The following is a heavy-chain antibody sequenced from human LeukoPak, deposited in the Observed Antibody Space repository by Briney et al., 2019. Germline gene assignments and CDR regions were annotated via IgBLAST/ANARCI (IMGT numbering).Heavy chain of an antibody. CDR3: ARHADILTGYPFDY. J-gene: IGHJ4*02. D-gene: IGHD3-9*01. V-gene: IGHV4-34*01. Sequence: SETLSLTCAVYGGSFSGYYWSWIRQPPGKGLEWIGEINHSGSTNYNPSLKSRVTISVDTSKNQFSLKLSTVTAADTAVYYCARHADILTGYPFDYWGQGMLVTVSS. CDR2: INHSGST. CDR1: GGSFSGYY.